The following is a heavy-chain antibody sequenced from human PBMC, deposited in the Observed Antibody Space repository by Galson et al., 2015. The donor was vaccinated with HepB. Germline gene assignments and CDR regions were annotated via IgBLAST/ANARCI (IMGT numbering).Heavy chain of an antibody. J-gene: IGHJ5*02. Sequence: SLRLSCAASGFTFISYAMSWVRQAPGKGLEWVSAISGSGGSTYYADSVKGRFTISRDNSKNTLYLQMNSLRAEDTAVYYCAKAFEEDYVWGSYRPGDWFDPWGQGTLVTVSS. D-gene: IGHD3-16*02. CDR1: GFTFISYA. CDR3: AKAFEEDYVWGSYRPGDWFDP. CDR2: ISGSGGST. V-gene: IGHV3-23*01.